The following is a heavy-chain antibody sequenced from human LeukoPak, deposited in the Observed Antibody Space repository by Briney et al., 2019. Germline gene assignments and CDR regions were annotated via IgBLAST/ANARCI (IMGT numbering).Heavy chain of an antibody. CDR3: ARDWMDSSSWFRWYFDL. J-gene: IGHJ2*01. CDR1: GGSISSSY. Sequence: PSETLSLTCTVSGGSISSSYWSWIRQPAGKGLEWIGRIYASGSTNYNPSFKSRITMSVDTSKNHFSLNLSSVTAADTAVYYCARDWMDSSSWFRWYFDLWGRGTLVIVSS. CDR2: IYASGST. D-gene: IGHD6-13*01. V-gene: IGHV4-4*07.